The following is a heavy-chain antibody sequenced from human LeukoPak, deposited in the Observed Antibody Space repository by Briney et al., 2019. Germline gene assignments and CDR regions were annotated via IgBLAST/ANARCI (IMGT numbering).Heavy chain of an antibody. V-gene: IGHV4-38-2*02. CDR1: GYSISSGYY. CDR3: ARISDYYYMDV. Sequence: SETLSLTCTVSGYSISSGYYWGWIRPPPGKGLEGIGSIYNSGSTYYKPSLKSRVTISVDTSKNQVSMKLSSVTAADTAVYYCARISDYYYMDVCGKGTPVTVSS. CDR2: IYNSGST. J-gene: IGHJ6*03.